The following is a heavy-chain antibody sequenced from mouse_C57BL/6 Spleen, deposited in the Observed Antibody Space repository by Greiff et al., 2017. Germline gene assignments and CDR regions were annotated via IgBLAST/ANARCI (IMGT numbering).Heavy chain of an antibody. D-gene: IGHD1-1*01. Sequence: EVHLVESGGGLVKPGGSLKLSCAASGFTFSSYAMSWVRQTPEKRLEWVATISDGGSYTYYPDNVKGRFTISRDNAKNNLYLQMSHLKSEDTAMYYCARVTTVVADRYFDVWGTGTTVTVSS. CDR1: GFTFSSYA. V-gene: IGHV5-4*01. CDR2: ISDGGSYT. J-gene: IGHJ1*03. CDR3: ARVTTVVADRYFDV.